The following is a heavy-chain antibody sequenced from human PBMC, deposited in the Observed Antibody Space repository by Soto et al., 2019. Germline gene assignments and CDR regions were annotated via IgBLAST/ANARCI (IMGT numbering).Heavy chain of an antibody. CDR1: GGTFRIFA. D-gene: IGHD1-26*01. CDR2: IIPMFDTA. CDR3: ATGISGSGTYYSLACDF. V-gene: IGHV1-69*01. Sequence: QVQLVQSGAAVKQPGSSVKVSCKVSGGTFRIFAISWVRQAPGQGLEWMGGIIPMFDTANHAQNFQGRLTITADESTSTAYMELSSLRSEDTAVYYCATGISGSGTYYSLACDFWGQGTLVSVSS. J-gene: IGHJ4*02.